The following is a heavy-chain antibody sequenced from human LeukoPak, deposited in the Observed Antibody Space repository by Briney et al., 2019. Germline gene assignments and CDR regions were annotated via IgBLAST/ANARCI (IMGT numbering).Heavy chain of an antibody. V-gene: IGHV1-18*01. J-gene: IGHJ4*02. CDR3: ARSGRGTYYYFDY. CDR2: ISGSNGNT. Sequence: ASVKVSSKASGYTFTRYGMSWVRQAPGQGLEWMGWISGSNGNTNYAQKLQGRVTMTTDTSTGTAYMELRSLRSDDTAVYYCARSGRGTYYYFDYWGQGTLVTVSS. CDR1: GYTFTRYG. D-gene: IGHD1-26*01.